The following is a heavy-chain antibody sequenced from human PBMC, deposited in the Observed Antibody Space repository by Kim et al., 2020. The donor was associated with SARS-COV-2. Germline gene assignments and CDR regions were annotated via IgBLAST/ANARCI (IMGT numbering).Heavy chain of an antibody. J-gene: IGHJ4*02. CDR2: ISNDGGTK. CDR1: GFTFSTSG. CDR3: ADPLLPDY. Sequence: GGSLRLSCVGSGFTFSTSGLHWVRQAPGKGLEWVAVISNDGGTKYYADSVKGRFTISRDNSKNTVYLQMNSLTIDDTAVYYCADPLLPDYWGQGTLVLVS. V-gene: IGHV3-30*03.